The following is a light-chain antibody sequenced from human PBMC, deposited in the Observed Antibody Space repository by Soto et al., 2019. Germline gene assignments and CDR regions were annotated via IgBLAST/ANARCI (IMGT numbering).Light chain of an antibody. CDR3: QQRSNWL. J-gene: IGKJ3*01. CDR1: QSISSY. CDR2: DAS. Sequence: EIVLTQSPATLSLSPGEGAALSCRASQSISSYLAWYQHKPGQAPRLLIYDASNRATGIPARFSGSGSGTDFTLTISSLEPEDSAVYYCQQRSNWLFGPGTKVDIK. V-gene: IGKV3-11*01.